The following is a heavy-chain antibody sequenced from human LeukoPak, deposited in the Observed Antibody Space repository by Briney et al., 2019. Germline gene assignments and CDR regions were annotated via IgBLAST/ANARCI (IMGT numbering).Heavy chain of an antibody. Sequence: ASVKVSCKASGYTFTSYYMHWVRQAPGQGLEWMGIINPSGGSTSYAQRFQGRVTITRNTSISTAYMELSSLRSEDTAVYYCARGSYSYGTPSFDYWGQGTLVTVSS. J-gene: IGHJ4*02. CDR2: INPSGGST. D-gene: IGHD5-18*01. CDR3: ARGSYSYGTPSFDY. V-gene: IGHV1-46*01. CDR1: GYTFTSYY.